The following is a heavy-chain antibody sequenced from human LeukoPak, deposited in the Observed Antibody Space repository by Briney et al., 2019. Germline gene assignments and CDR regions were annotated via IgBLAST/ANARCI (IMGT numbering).Heavy chain of an antibody. V-gene: IGHV3-53*01. CDR1: GFTVSSNY. CDR3: ATYRQVLLPFES. J-gene: IGHJ4*02. CDR2: IYSGGST. Sequence: GGSLRLSCAASGFTVSSNYMSWVRQAPGKGLEWVSLIYSGGSTYYADSVKGRFTISRDNSKNTLYLEVISLTAEDTAIYYCATYRQVLLPFESWGQGTLVTVSS. D-gene: IGHD2-8*02.